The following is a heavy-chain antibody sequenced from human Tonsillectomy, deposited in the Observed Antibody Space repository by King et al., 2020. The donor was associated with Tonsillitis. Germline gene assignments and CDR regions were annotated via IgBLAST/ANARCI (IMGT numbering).Heavy chain of an antibody. V-gene: IGHV1-69*04. J-gene: IGHJ4*02. D-gene: IGHD6-19*01. CDR3: ARSAVAGGFDY. CDR2: IIPILGIA. Sequence: QLVQSGAEVKKPGSSVKVSCKASGGTFSSYAISWVRQAPGQGLEWMGRIIPILGIANYAQKFQGRVTITADKSTGTAYMELSSLRSEDTAVYYCARSAVAGGFDYWGQGTLVTVSS. CDR1: GGTFSSYA.